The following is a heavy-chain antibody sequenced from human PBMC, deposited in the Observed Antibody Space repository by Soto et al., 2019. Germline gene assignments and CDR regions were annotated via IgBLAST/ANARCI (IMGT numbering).Heavy chain of an antibody. CDR2: ISGSGGST. D-gene: IGHD1-1*01. J-gene: IGHJ6*02. Sequence: GGSLRLSCAASGFTFSSYAMSWVRPAPGKGLEWVSAISGSGGSTYYADSVKGRFTISRDNSKNTLYLQMNSLRAEDTAVYYCAKDLAGQLYYYYGMDVWGQGTTVTVSS. CDR1: GFTFSSYA. V-gene: IGHV3-23*01. CDR3: AKDLAGQLYYYYGMDV.